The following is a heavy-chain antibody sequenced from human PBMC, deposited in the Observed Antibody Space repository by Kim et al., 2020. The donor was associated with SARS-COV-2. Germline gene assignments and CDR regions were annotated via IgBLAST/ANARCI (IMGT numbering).Heavy chain of an antibody. CDR3: ARGVNMMVLLAWFDP. CDR2: INAGNGNT. CDR1: GYTVTSYA. Sequence: ASVKVSCKASGYTVTSYAMHWVRQAPGQRLEWMGWINAGNGNTKYSQKFQGRVTITRDTSANTAYMEVSSLRSEDTAVYYCARGVNMMVLLAWFDPWGQGPLVTVSS. V-gene: IGHV1-3*01. J-gene: IGHJ5*02. D-gene: IGHD3-10*01.